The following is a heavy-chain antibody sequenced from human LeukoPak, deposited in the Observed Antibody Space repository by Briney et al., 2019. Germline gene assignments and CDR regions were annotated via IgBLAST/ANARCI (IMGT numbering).Heavy chain of an antibody. CDR2: IYYSGST. CDR1: GGSISSYY. CDR3: ARHSDNAYYFDY. Sequence: SETLSLTCTVSGGSISSYYWSWIRQPPGKGLEWIGYIYYSGSTNYNPSLKGRVTISVDTSKNQFSLKLSSVTAADTAVYYCARHSDNAYYFDYWGQGTLVTVSS. D-gene: IGHD2-2*01. J-gene: IGHJ4*02. V-gene: IGHV4-59*08.